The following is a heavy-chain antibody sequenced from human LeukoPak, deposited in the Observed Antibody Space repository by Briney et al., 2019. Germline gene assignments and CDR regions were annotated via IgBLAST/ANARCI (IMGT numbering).Heavy chain of an antibody. D-gene: IGHD3-10*01. CDR2: INHSGST. J-gene: IGHJ4*02. CDR3: ARGRWRPKQTSGSYGRSPSLYFDY. V-gene: IGHV4-34*01. Sequence: SETLSLTCAVYGGSFSGYYWSWIRQPPGKGLEWIGEINHSGSTNYNPSLKSRVTISVDTSKNQFSLKLSSVTAADTAVYYCARGRWRPKQTSGSYGRSPSLYFDYWGQGTLVTVSS. CDR1: GGSFSGYY.